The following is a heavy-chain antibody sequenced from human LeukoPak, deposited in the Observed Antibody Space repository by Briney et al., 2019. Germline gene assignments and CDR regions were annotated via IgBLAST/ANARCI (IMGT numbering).Heavy chain of an antibody. CDR2: IHHSGST. CDR1: GGAITDGNHY. Sequence: PSETLSLTCTVSGGAITDGNHYWSWIRQRPGGGLEWIGYIHHSGSTDYIVSLRSRLTMSLDRSKSQFSLRLTSVTAADTAVYCASLSSLGVDHDSWGQGTLVTVSS. J-gene: IGHJ4*02. CDR3: SLSSLGVDHDS. V-gene: IGHV4-31*03. D-gene: IGHD3-10*01.